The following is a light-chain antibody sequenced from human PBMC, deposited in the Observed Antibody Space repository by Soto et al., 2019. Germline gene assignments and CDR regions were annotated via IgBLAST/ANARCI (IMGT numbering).Light chain of an antibody. CDR3: AAWGDSLSGFYV. Sequence: QSVLTQPPSASGTPGQRVTISCSGSSSNIGSNYVYWYQQLPGTAPKLLIYRNNQRPSGVPDRFSGSKSGTSASVAISGLRSEDEADYYCAAWGDSLSGFYVFGTGTKVTVL. V-gene: IGLV1-47*01. J-gene: IGLJ1*01. CDR1: SSNIGSNY. CDR2: RNN.